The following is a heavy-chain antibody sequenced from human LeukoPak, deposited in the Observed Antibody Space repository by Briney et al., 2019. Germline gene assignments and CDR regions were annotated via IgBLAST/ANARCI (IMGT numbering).Heavy chain of an antibody. CDR1: GDSGYCMSAV. D-gene: IGHD6-13*01. Sequence: SQTVSLTCAISGDSGYCMSAVWNSIRQSPSRVLEWQGRRYYRTKGHNVYAVSMKSRITINRDASKNQICLQLNSVTPEDTAVYYCARGGKGAAAGFFDYWGQGTLVTASS. V-gene: IGHV6-1*01. J-gene: IGHJ4*02. CDR3: ARGGKGAAAGFFDY. CDR2: RYYRTKGHN.